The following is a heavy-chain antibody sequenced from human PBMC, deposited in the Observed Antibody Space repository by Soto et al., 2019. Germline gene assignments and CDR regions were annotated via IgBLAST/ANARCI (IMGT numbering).Heavy chain of an antibody. V-gene: IGHV4-59*01. CDR2: IYYSGTT. Sequence: QVQLQESGPGLVKPSETLSLTCTVSGGSISSYYWSWIRQPPGKGLEWIGYIYYSGTTNYNPSLKSLVTISVDTSTNQFSLKLSSVTAADTAIYYCARGAYKYYYYGMDVWGQGTTVTVSS. J-gene: IGHJ6*02. D-gene: IGHD1-1*01. CDR1: GGSISSYY. CDR3: ARGAYKYYYYGMDV.